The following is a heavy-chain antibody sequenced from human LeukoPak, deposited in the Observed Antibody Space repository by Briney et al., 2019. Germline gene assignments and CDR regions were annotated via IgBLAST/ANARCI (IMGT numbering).Heavy chain of an antibody. D-gene: IGHD3-10*01. CDR3: AKMRGYGSGSYYADY. CDR1: GYTFTSYG. J-gene: IGHJ4*02. V-gene: IGHV1-18*01. Sequence: ASVKVSCKASGYTFTSYGISWVRQAPGQGLEWMGWISAYNGNTNYAQKLQGRVTMTTDTSTSTAYMELRSLRSDDTAVYYCAKMRGYGSGSYYADYWGQGTLVTVSS. CDR2: ISAYNGNT.